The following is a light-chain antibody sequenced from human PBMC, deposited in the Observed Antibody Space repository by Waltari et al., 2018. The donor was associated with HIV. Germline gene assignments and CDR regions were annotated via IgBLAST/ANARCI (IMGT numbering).Light chain of an antibody. CDR3: SSYTSFSTVL. J-gene: IGLJ2*01. V-gene: IGLV2-23*01. CDR2: EGN. Sequence: QSALTQPASVSGSPGQSINISCTGTSSDVGTYSLVSWYHHHPGKAPKLMIYEGNKRPSGVSNRVSGSKSGNTASLTISGLQAEYEADYYCSSYTSFSTVLFGGGTKLTVL. CDR1: SSDVGTYSL.